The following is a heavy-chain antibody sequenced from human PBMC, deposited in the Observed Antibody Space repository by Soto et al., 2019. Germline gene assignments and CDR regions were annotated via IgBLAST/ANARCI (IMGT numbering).Heavy chain of an antibody. V-gene: IGHV4-30-4*01. CDR2: IYYRGST. Sequence: QVQLHESGPGLVRPSQTLSLTCNVSGGSISTADYYWSWIRQPPGKGLEWIGYIYYRGSTYYNPSLETRVAISIDPAKNQFSLNLTSVTASDTALYFRVSDYDSGGCIGYWGQGTLVTVSS. CDR3: VSDYDSGGCIGY. D-gene: IGHD3-22*01. CDR1: GGSISTADYY. J-gene: IGHJ4*02.